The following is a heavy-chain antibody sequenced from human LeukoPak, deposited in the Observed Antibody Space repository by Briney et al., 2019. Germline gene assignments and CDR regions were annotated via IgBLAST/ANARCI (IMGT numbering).Heavy chain of an antibody. V-gene: IGHV4-34*01. D-gene: IGHD3-16*02. CDR1: GGSFSGYY. CDR2: INHSGRT. Sequence: PSETLSLTCAAYGGSFSGYYWSWIRQPPGKGLEWIGEINHSGRTNYNPSLKSRVTISEDTSKSQFSLKLSSVTAADTAVYYCARGVYDYIWGSYRYIPAHWFDPWGQGTLVIVSS. J-gene: IGHJ5*02. CDR3: ARGVYDYIWGSYRYIPAHWFDP.